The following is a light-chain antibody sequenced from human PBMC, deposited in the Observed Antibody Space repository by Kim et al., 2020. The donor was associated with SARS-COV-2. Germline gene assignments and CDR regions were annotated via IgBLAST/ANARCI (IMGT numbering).Light chain of an antibody. CDR1: ESFSSW. V-gene: IGKV1-5*03. J-gene: IGKJ2*01. CDR2: KAS. Sequence: DIQMTQSPSTLSASVGDTVTISCRASESFSSWLAWYQQKPGKAPNLLIYKASNLESGVPSRFSGSESGTEFILTITSLQPDDFATYYCQQYYIFPYTFGQGTKLEI. CDR3: QQYYIFPYT.